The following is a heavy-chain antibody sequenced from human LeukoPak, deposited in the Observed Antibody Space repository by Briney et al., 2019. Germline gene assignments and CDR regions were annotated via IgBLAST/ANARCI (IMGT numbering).Heavy chain of an antibody. CDR1: GYTFTSYG. CDR2: ISAYNGNT. D-gene: IGHD2-15*01. CDR3: ARASVVVAASHFDY. V-gene: IGHV1-18*04. Sequence: GASLKLSCTASGYTFTSYGISWVRQAPGHGLEWMGWISAYNGNTTYAQKLQGRVTMTTDTSTSTAYMELRSLRSDDAAVYDWARASVVVAASHFDYWGQGTLVTVPS. J-gene: IGHJ4*02.